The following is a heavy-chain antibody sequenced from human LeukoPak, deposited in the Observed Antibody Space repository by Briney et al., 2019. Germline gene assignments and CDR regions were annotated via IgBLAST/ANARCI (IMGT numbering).Heavy chain of an antibody. CDR1: KFTFSRYR. D-gene: IGHD3-10*01. V-gene: IGHV3-30-3*01. J-gene: IGHJ4*02. Sequence: GGSLRLSCAASKFTFSRYRMHWVRQAPGKGLEWVAGISHDGDSQYYADSVKGRFTISRDNSKNTLYLQMNSLRSEDTAVYYCARSLRGSGSFFNLDYGGQGTLVTVSS. CDR3: ARSLRGSGSFFNLDY. CDR2: ISHDGDSQ.